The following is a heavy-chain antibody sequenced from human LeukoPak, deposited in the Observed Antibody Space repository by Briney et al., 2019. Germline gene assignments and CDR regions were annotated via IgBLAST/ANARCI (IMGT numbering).Heavy chain of an antibody. Sequence: PSETLSLTCAVYGGSFSGYYWSWIRQPPGKGLEWIGEINHSGSTNYNPSLKSRVTISIDTSKNQFSLKLSSVTPADTAVYYCARGRGAARPGYWGQGTLVTVSS. J-gene: IGHJ4*02. V-gene: IGHV4-34*01. CDR2: INHSGST. CDR3: ARGRGAARPGY. D-gene: IGHD6-6*01. CDR1: GGSFSGYY.